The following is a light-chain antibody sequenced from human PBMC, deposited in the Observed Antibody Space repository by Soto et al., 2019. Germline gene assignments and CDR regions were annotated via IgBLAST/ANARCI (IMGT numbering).Light chain of an antibody. J-gene: IGKJ1*01. V-gene: IGKV3-15*01. CDR3: QQFSQWPPWT. CDR1: QSISSN. Sequence: EIVMIQFPDTLSVGPGERATISCRASQSISSNLAWYQQKPGQAPRLLIYGATTRATGVPARFIGSGSGTQFTLTINSLQSEDLGLYFCQQFSQWPPWTFGQGTKVEI. CDR2: GAT.